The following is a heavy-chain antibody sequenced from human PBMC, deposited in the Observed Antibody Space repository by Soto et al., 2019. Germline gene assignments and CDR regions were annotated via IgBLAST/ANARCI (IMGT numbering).Heavy chain of an antibody. J-gene: IGHJ4*02. V-gene: IGHV1-2*02. D-gene: IGHD2-8*01. CDR3: ARDLAKGGVSAGFDY. CDR1: GYTFTVYY. CDR2: INPKSGGT. Sequence: ASVKVSCKASGYTFTVYYMHWVRQAPGQGLEWMGWINPKSGGTMYPQKFQGRVTMTWDTSISTAYMALTRLRSDDTAVYYCARDLAKGGVSAGFDYWGQGTLVTVSS.